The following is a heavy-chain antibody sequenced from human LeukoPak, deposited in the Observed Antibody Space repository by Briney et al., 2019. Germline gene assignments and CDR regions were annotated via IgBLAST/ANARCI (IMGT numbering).Heavy chain of an antibody. Sequence: ASVKVSCKASGGTFSSYTISWVRQAPGQGLEWMGRIIPILGIANYAQKFQGGVTITADKSTSTAYMELSSLRSEGTAVYYCARDPWGSEDPLDYWGQGTLVTVSS. D-gene: IGHD7-27*01. CDR2: IIPILGIA. CDR3: ARDPWGSEDPLDY. J-gene: IGHJ4*02. CDR1: GGTFSSYT. V-gene: IGHV1-69*04.